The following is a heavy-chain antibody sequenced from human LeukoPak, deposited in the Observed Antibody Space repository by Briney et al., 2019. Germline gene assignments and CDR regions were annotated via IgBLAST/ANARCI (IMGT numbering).Heavy chain of an antibody. Sequence: GGSLRLSCAASGFTFSSYSMNWVRQAPGKGLEWVSIIYSGGSTFYPDSVKGRFTISRDNSKNTLYLQMNSLRAEDTALYYCAAIPIGSYYYYNDYWGQGTLVTVSS. V-gene: IGHV3-53*01. D-gene: IGHD1-26*01. CDR3: AAIPIGSYYYYNDY. CDR1: GFTFSSYS. J-gene: IGHJ4*02. CDR2: IYSGGST.